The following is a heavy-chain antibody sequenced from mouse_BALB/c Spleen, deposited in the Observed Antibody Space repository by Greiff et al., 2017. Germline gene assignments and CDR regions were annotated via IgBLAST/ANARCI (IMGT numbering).Heavy chain of an antibody. CDR2: ISSGSNTI. D-gene: IGHD2-1*01. CDR1: GFTFSSFG. V-gene: IGHV5-17*02. CDR3: ASIYYGFAY. J-gene: IGHJ3*01. Sequence: EVQVVESGGGLVQPGGSRKLSCAASGFTFSSFGMHWVRQAPEKGLEWVAYISSGSNTIYYADTVKGRFTISRDNPKSTLFLQMTSLRSEDTAMYYCASIYYGFAYWGQGTLVTVSA.